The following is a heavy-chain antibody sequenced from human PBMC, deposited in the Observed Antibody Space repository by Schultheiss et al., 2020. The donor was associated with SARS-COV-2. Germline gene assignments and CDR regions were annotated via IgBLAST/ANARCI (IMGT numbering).Heavy chain of an antibody. V-gene: IGHV1-69*13. Sequence: SVKVSCKASGYTFTSYAMNWVRQAPGQGLEWMGGIIPIFGTANYAQKFQGRVTITADESTSTAYMELSSLRSEDTAVYYCARPYEPDWYFYLWGRGTLVTVSS. CDR2: IIPIFGTA. J-gene: IGHJ2*01. CDR1: GYTFTSYA. D-gene: IGHD1-14*01. CDR3: ARPYEPDWYFYL.